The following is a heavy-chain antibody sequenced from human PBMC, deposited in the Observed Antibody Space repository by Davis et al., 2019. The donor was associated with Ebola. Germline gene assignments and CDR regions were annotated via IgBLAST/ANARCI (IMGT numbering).Heavy chain of an antibody. Sequence: PGGSLRLSCVASGFTFSRYWMTWVRQAPGKGLEWVANIKQDGSEKYYMDSVKGRFTISRDNAKNSLYLQMNSLRVEDTAVYYCASRMTTALSWGQGTTVTVSS. CDR3: ASRMTTALS. CDR1: GFTFSRYW. J-gene: IGHJ6*02. D-gene: IGHD4-11*01. V-gene: IGHV3-7*03. CDR2: IKQDGSEK.